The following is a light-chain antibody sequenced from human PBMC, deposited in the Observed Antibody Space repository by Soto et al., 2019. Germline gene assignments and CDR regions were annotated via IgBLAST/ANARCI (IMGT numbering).Light chain of an antibody. CDR2: GAS. Sequence: EIVMTQSPATLSVSPGERATLSCRASQSVRTDLAWYQQRPGQAPSLLIYGASTRPTGIPARFSGSGSGTEFTLTISSLQSEDVAVYYCQQYNKWPPQFTFGPGTKVEIK. CDR1: QSVRTD. V-gene: IGKV3-15*01. CDR3: QQYNKWPPQFT. J-gene: IGKJ3*01.